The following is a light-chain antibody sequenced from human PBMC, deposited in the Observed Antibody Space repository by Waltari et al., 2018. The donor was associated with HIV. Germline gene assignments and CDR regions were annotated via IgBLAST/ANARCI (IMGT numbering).Light chain of an antibody. CDR1: SGHSSKA. CDR2: VNRDGRH. J-gene: IGLJ3*02. V-gene: IGLV4-69*01. Sequence: QPVLTQPPSASGSLGASVKLTRTLSSGHSSKATPWPQQQPEKGPRFLMKVNRDGRHNRGAGIPDRFSGSTYGAGRYLTISSLQSEDEADYYCQTWGTGIAVFGGGTKLTVL. CDR3: QTWGTGIAV.